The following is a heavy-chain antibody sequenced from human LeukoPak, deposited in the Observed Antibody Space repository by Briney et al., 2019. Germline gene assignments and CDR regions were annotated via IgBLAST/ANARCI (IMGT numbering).Heavy chain of an antibody. CDR2: IIPTFGTA. J-gene: IGHJ3*01. CDR1: GYTFTSYA. CDR3: ARDLIAPAGSDAFDL. Sequence: SVKVSCKASGYTFTSYAMNWVRQAPGQGLEWMGGIIPTFGTANYAQKFQGRVTITADKSTSTAYLELSSMRSEDTAVYYCARDLIAPAGSDAFDLWGQGTMVTVSS. D-gene: IGHD6-13*01. V-gene: IGHV1-69*06.